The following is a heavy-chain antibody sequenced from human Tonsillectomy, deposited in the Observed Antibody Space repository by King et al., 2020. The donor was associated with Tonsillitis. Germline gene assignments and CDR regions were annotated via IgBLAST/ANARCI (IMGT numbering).Heavy chain of an antibody. D-gene: IGHD2/OR15-2a*01. J-gene: IGHJ4*02. CDR3: ARGTFAAPSLDYFDY. CDR2: INVGNGNT. V-gene: IGHV1-3*01. Sequence: VQSGAEVKEPGASVKVSCKTSGYTFTNYAINWVRPAPGQRLEWVGWINVGNGNTKYSQKFQGRVTFTRDTSASTAYTELSSLRSEDTAVYFCARGTFAAPSLDYFDYWGQGTLVTVSS. CDR1: GYTFTNYA.